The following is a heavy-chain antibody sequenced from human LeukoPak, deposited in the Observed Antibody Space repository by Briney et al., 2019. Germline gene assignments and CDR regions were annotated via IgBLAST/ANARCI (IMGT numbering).Heavy chain of an antibody. V-gene: IGHV3-13*01. CDR2: IGTASDT. D-gene: IGHD1-1*01. Sequence: GGSLRLSCAASGFTFSSFDMHWVRQPTGQGLEWVSTIGTASDTYYPGSVEGRFTLSRDNAKNSLYLQMNSLTAGDTAVYYCARAPPRGKYYYMDVWGKGTTVTVSS. CDR3: ARAPPRGKYYYMDV. J-gene: IGHJ6*03. CDR1: GFTFSSFD.